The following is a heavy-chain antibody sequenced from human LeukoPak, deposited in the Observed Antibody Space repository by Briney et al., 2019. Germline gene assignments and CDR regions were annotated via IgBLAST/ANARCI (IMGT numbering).Heavy chain of an antibody. CDR1: GFAFNTYA. CDR2: ISSNGGST. D-gene: IGHD6-13*01. Sequence: PGGSLRLSCAASGFAFNTYAMHWVRQAPGKGLEYVSAISSNGGSTYYADSVKGRFTISRDNSKNTLYLQMSSLRAEDTAVYYCVKDFYPDSSSWYVEAFDYWGQGTLVTVSS. J-gene: IGHJ4*02. V-gene: IGHV3-64D*06. CDR3: VKDFYPDSSSWYVEAFDY.